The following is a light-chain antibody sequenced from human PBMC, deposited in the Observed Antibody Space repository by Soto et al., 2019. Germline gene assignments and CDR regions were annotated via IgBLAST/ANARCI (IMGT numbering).Light chain of an antibody. Sequence: EIVLTQSPGTLSLSPGEGATLSCRASQNITNTYSAWYQQKPGQAPRLLIYGTSNRASGIPDTFSGSGSGTDFTLTISRLEPEDFAVYYCQQYDNSSWTFGQGTKVEIK. J-gene: IGKJ1*01. CDR3: QQYDNSSWT. CDR1: QNITNTY. V-gene: IGKV3-20*01. CDR2: GTS.